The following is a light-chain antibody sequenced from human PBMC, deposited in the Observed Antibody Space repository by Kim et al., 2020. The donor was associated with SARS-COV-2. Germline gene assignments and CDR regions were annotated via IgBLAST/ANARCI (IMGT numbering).Light chain of an antibody. V-gene: IGKV1-39*01. CDR2: AAS. Sequence: ASVGERVTSTGRARQDISRYLNWHQQKPGKAPKLVSYAASSLQSGVPSRFTGSGSETDFTLTISSLQPEDFATYYCQQTYSASRTFGQGTKVDIK. CDR1: QDISRY. CDR3: QQTYSASRT. J-gene: IGKJ1*01.